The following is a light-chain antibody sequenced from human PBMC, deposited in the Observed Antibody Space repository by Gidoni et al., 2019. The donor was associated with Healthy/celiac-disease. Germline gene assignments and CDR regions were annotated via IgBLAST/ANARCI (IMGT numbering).Light chain of an antibody. V-gene: IGKV3-20*01. CDR2: GAS. Sequence: EIVLTQSPGTLSLSPGERANLSCRAIQSVSSSYLAWYQQKPGQAPRLLIYGASSRATGIPDRFSGSGSGTDFTLTISRLEPEDFAVYYCQQYGSSPLFTFGPGTKVDIK. CDR3: QQYGSSPLFT. CDR1: QSVSSSY. J-gene: IGKJ3*01.